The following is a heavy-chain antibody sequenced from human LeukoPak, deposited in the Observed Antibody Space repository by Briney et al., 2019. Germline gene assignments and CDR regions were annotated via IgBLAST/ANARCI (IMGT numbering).Heavy chain of an antibody. CDR2: IYHSGST. V-gene: IGHV4-4*02. CDR3: ARDRPRMGLDY. Sequence: SETLSLTCAVSGGSISSSNRWSWVRQPSGKGLEWIGEIYHSGSTNYNPSLKSRVTISVDKSKNQFSLKLSSVTAADTAVYYCARDRPRMGLDYWGQGTLVTISS. CDR1: GGSISSSNR. D-gene: IGHD2-8*01. J-gene: IGHJ4*02.